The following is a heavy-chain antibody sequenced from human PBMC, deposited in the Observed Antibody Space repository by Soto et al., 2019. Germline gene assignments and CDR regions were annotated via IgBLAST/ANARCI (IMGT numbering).Heavy chain of an antibody. CDR2: IWYDGSNK. CDR3: ARDLSPQDPAAFDI. CDR1: GFTFSSYG. Sequence: PGGSLRLSCAASGFTFSSYGMHWVRQAPGKGLEWVAVIWYDGSNKYYADSVKGRFTISRDNSKNTLYLQMNSLRAEDTAVYYCARDLSPQDPAAFDIWGQGTMVTVSS. V-gene: IGHV3-33*01. J-gene: IGHJ3*02.